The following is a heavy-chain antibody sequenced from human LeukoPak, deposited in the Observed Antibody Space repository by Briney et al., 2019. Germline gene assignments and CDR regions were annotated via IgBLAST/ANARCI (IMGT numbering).Heavy chain of an antibody. CDR2: TYYKSAWYN. D-gene: IGHD6-19*01. CDR3: ASGTGWAQVDY. CDR1: GDSVSRDSIA. J-gene: IGHJ4*02. Sequence: SQTLSLTCAISGDSVSRDSIAWNWIRQSPSRGLEWLGRTYYKSAWYNDYAVSVKGRITINPDTSKNQFSLQLNSVTPEDTAVYYCASGTGWAQVDYWGQGTLVTVSS. V-gene: IGHV6-1*01.